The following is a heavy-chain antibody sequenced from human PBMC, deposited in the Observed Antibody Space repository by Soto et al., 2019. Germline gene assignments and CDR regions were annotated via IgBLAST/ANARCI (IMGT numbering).Heavy chain of an antibody. CDR2: IRSKANSYAT. J-gene: IGHJ6*02. V-gene: IGHV3-73*01. CDR3: TSHPYPAYRGYYYYYGMDV. D-gene: IGHD4-4*01. Sequence: PEGSLRLSGAASGVTFSCSAMHWVRQASGKGLEWVGRIRSKANSYATAYAASVKGRFTISRDDSKNTAYLQMNSLKTEDTAVYYCTSHPYPAYRGYYYYYGMDVCGQGTTVTSP. CDR1: GVTFSCSA.